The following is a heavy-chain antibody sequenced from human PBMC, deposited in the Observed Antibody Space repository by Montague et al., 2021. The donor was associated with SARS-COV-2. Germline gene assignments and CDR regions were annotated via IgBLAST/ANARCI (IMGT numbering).Heavy chain of an antibody. V-gene: IGHV3-30-3*01. Sequence: SLRLSCAASGFTFSSYAMHWVRQAPGKGLEWVAVMSYDGSNKYYADSVKGRFTISRDNSKNTLYPQMNSLRAEDTAVYYCARAAQKQYVLLWFGELLHDAFDIWGQGTMVTVSS. D-gene: IGHD3-10*01. J-gene: IGHJ3*02. CDR1: GFTFSSYA. CDR3: ARAAQKQYVLLWFGELLHDAFDI. CDR2: MSYDGSNK.